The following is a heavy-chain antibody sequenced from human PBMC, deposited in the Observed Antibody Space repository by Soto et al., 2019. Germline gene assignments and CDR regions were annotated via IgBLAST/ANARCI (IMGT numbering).Heavy chain of an antibody. CDR3: ARWNGYEAN. CDR2: ISGSGGST. Sequence: EVQLLESGGGLVQPGGSLRLSCAASGFTFSSYAVSWVRQVPGKGLEWVSSISGSGGSTYYADSVKGRFTISRDNSRNTLYLQMNSLRVDETAVYYCARWNGYEANWGQGTLVTVSS. V-gene: IGHV3-23*01. D-gene: IGHD5-12*01. J-gene: IGHJ4*02. CDR1: GFTFSSYA.